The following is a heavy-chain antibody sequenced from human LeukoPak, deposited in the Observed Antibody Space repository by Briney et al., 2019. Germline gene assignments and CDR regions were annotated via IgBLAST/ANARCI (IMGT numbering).Heavy chain of an antibody. J-gene: IGHJ4*02. CDR1: GGSISSYY. CDR2: ISSSGST. V-gene: IGHV4-59*01. Sequence: SETLSLTCTVSGGSISSYYWSWIRQPPGKGLEWIGRISSSGSTNYNPSLKSRVTISVDTSKNQFSLKLSSVTAADTAVYYCARGTYYYDSSFGYWGQGTLVTVSS. CDR3: ARGTYYYDSSFGY. D-gene: IGHD3-22*01.